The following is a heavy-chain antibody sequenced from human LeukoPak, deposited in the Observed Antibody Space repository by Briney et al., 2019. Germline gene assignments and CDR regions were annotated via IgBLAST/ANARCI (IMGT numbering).Heavy chain of an antibody. J-gene: IGHJ3*02. Sequence: SETLSLTCTVSGGSINSYYWSWIRQPPGKGLEWIGFIYYSGSTNYNPSLKSRVTISVDTSKNHFSLKLSSVTAADTAVYYCARNKYYYDSSGDNAFDIWGQGTMVTVSS. V-gene: IGHV4-59*01. CDR2: IYYSGST. D-gene: IGHD3-22*01. CDR1: GGSINSYY. CDR3: ARNKYYYDSSGDNAFDI.